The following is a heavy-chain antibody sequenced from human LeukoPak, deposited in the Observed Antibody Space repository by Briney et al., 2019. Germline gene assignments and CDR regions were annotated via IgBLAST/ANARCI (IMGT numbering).Heavy chain of an antibody. CDR2: IIPILGIA. CDR3: ARDREKQQPRLRTSYGMDV. Sequence: ASVKVSCKASGYTFTSYDINWVRQATGQGLEWMGRIIPILGIANYAQKFQGRVTITADKSTSTAYMELSSLRSEDTAVYYCARDREKQQPRLRTSYGMDVWGQGTTVTVSS. J-gene: IGHJ6*02. V-gene: IGHV1-69*04. D-gene: IGHD6-13*01. CDR1: GYTFTSYD.